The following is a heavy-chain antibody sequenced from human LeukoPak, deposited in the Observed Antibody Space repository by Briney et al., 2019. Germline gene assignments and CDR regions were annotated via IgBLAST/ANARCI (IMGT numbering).Heavy chain of an antibody. CDR1: GYTFTRYY. Sequence: GASVKVSCEASGYTFTRYYMHWVRQAPGQGLEWMGWINPNSGGTNYAQKFQGRVTMTRDTSISTAYMELSRLRSDDTAVYYCARLAKNYGSGSRWFDPWGQGTLVTVSS. J-gene: IGHJ5*02. CDR2: INPNSGGT. D-gene: IGHD3-10*01. V-gene: IGHV1-2*02. CDR3: ARLAKNYGSGSRWFDP.